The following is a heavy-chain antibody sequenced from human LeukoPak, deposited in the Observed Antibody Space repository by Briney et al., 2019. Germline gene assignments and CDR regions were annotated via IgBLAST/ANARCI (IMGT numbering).Heavy chain of an antibody. CDR3: ARGGDTGGYYLFDY. V-gene: IGHV1-69*05. J-gene: IGHJ4*02. D-gene: IGHD3-22*01. Sequence: SVKVSCKASGGTFSSYAISWVRQAPEQGLEWMGGIIPIFGTANYAQKFQGRVTITTDESTSTAYMELSSLRSEDTAVYYCARGGDTGGYYLFDYWGQGTLVTVSS. CDR1: GGTFSSYA. CDR2: IIPIFGTA.